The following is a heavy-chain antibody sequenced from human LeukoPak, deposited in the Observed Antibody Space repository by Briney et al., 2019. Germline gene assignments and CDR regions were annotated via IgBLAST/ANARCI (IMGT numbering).Heavy chain of an antibody. J-gene: IGHJ4*02. CDR1: GFTFSSFW. D-gene: IGHD6-19*01. CDR2: INSVGSST. V-gene: IGHV3-74*01. CDR3: ARERTSGWDAFDF. Sequence: GGSLRLSCAASGFTFSSFWMHWVRQAPGKGLVWVSRINSVGSSTSYADSVKGRFTISRDNAKNTLYLQMNNLRAEDTAVYYCARERTSGWDAFDFWGQGTLVTVSS.